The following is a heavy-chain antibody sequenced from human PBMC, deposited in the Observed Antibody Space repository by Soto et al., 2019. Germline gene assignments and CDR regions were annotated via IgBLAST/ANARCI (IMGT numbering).Heavy chain of an antibody. J-gene: IGHJ2*01. CDR2: IWYDGSNK. CDR1: GFTFSSYG. CDR3: ARAIQQVWYFDL. V-gene: IGHV3-33*08. D-gene: IGHD5-18*01. Sequence: PGGSLRLSCAASGFTFSSYGMHWVRQAPGKGLEWVAVIWYDGSNKYYADSVKGRFTISRDNSKNTLYLQMNSLRAEDAAVYYCARAIQQVWYFDLWGRGTLVTVSS.